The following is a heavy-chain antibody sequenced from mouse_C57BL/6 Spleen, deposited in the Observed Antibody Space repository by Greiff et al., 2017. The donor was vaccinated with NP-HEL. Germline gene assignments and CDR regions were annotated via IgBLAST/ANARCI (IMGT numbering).Heavy chain of an antibody. V-gene: IGHV2-9-1*01. J-gene: IGHJ4*01. CDR2: IWTGGGT. D-gene: IGHD4-1*01. CDR1: GFSLTSYA. CDR3: ARNDALGYAMDY. Sequence: VQLVVSGPGLVAPSQILSIPCTVSGFSLTSYAISWVRQPPGKGLEWLGVIWTGGGTNYNSALKSILSISKDNSKSQVFLKMNSLQTDDPARYYCARNDALGYAMDYWGQGTGVTVSS.